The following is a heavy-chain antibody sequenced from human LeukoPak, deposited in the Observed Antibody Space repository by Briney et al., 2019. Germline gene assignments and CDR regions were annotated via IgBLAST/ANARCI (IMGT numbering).Heavy chain of an antibody. D-gene: IGHD2-15*01. V-gene: IGHV1-69*13. CDR1: GYTFTRYY. J-gene: IGHJ4*02. Sequence: SVKVSCKASGYTFTRYYIHWVRQAPGQGLEWMGGIIPIFGTANYAQKFQGRVTITADESTSTAYMELSSLRSEDTAVYYCARTEYCSGGSCYSNFDYWGQGTLVTVSS. CDR2: IIPIFGTA. CDR3: ARTEYCSGGSCYSNFDY.